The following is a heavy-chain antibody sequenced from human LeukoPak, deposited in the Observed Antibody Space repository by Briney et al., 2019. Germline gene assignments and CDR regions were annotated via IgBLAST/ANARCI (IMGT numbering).Heavy chain of an antibody. V-gene: IGHV4-59*01. D-gene: IGHD5-24*01. Sequence: SETLSLTCTVSGASISSYYWTWIRQPPGKGLEWIGYIYYSGSTNYNPSLKCRVTISIDTSKNQFSLKLSSVTAADTAVYYCARGRSRDAYNYYFDYWGQGTLVTVPS. J-gene: IGHJ4*02. CDR1: GASISSYY. CDR3: ARGRSRDAYNYYFDY. CDR2: IYYSGST.